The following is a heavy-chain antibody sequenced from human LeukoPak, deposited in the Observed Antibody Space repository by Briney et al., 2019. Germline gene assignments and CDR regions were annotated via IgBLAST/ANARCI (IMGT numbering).Heavy chain of an antibody. Sequence: KSGGSLRLSCAASGFTFDDYAMHWVRQAPGKGLEWVSYISGSTTDTNYADSVRGRFTVSRDNAKNALYLQMDSLTVEDTAIYYCIKSTRTPTYWGQGVLVTVSS. D-gene: IGHD2-2*01. J-gene: IGHJ4*02. CDR2: ISGSTTDT. CDR1: GFTFDDYA. V-gene: IGHV3-11*06. CDR3: IKSTRTPTY.